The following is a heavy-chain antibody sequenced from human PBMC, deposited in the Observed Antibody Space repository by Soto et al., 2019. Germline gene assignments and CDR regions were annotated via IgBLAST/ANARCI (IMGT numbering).Heavy chain of an antibody. CDR1: GFTFSSYA. CDR2: ISGSGGST. Sequence: LGGSLRLSCAASGFTFSSYAMSWVRQAPGKGLEWVSAISGSGGSTYYADSVKGRFTISRDNSKNTLYLQMNSLRAEDTAVYYCAKDSKGYSYGSGYWGQGTLVTVSS. D-gene: IGHD5-18*01. V-gene: IGHV3-23*01. CDR3: AKDSKGYSYGSGY. J-gene: IGHJ4*02.